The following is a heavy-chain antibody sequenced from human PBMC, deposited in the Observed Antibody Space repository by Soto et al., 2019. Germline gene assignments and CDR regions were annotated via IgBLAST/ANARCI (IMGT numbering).Heavy chain of an antibody. V-gene: IGHV6-1*01. CDR1: GDSVSSNSAA. Sequence: SQTLSLTCAISGDSVSSNSAAWNWIRQSPSRGLEWLGRTYYRSKWYNDYAVSVKSRITINPDTSKNQFSLQLNSVTPEDTAVHYCARVGIPGGGYYYGMDVWGQGTTVTVSS. D-gene: IGHD2-8*02. J-gene: IGHJ6*02. CDR2: TYYRSKWYN. CDR3: ARVGIPGGGYYYGMDV.